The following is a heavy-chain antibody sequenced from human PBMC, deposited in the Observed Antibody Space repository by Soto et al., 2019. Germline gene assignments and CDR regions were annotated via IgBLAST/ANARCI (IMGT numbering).Heavy chain of an antibody. D-gene: IGHD3-9*01. CDR2: LHYMEDT. J-gene: IGHJ3*02. V-gene: IGHV4-39*01. CDR3: ARSRGQRYRKAFDI. CDR1: GDSITGSNFY. Sequence: QSQLQESGPGLVKPSETLSLICSVSGDSITGSNFYWGWTRQPPGKGLEWIAGLHYMEDTYYNPSLASRVTISVDPSRNQISLTLRSVTAADTAVYYCARSRGQRYRKAFDIWGQGTKVAVSS.